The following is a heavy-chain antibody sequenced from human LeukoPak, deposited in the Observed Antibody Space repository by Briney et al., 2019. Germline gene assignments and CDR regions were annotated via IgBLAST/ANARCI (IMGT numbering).Heavy chain of an antibody. CDR2: FYPDDSNT. V-gene: IGHV5-51*01. Sequence: PGESLKISCQGSGYNFPIYWIGWVRQMPGQGLEWMGIFYPDDSNTIYGPSFQGQVTISADKSISSAYLQWSSLKASDTAMYYCARHRLKYYDEFDYWGQGTLVTVSS. CDR3: ARHRLKYYDEFDY. J-gene: IGHJ4*02. D-gene: IGHD3-3*01. CDR1: GYNFPIYW.